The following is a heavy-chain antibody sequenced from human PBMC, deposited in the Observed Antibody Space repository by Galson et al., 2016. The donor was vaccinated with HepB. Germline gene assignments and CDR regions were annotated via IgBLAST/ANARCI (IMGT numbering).Heavy chain of an antibody. Sequence: SLRLSCAASGFSFSNSGMSWVRPAPGRGLEWVSGITRSGDATHCADFVKGRFTISRDNSKNTLYLYMNNLTAGDTAIYYCGKHGGFDYWGQGALVTVSS. CDR1: GFSFSNSG. V-gene: IGHV3-23*01. D-gene: IGHD3-16*01. CDR2: ITRSGDAT. J-gene: IGHJ4*02. CDR3: GKHGGFDY.